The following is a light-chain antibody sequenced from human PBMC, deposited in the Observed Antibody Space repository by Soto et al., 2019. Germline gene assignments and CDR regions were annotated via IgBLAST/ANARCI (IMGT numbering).Light chain of an antibody. CDR1: NIGSQS. J-gene: IGLJ2*01. CDR2: DDR. CDR3: QVWDSSSDHVV. Sequence: SYELTQPPSVSVAPGQTAKITCGGNNIGSQSIHWYQQKPGQAPVVVVYDDRDRPSGIPERFSGSNSGNTATLTISRVEAGDEADYYCQVWDSSSDHVVFGGGTKVTVL. V-gene: IGLV3-21*02.